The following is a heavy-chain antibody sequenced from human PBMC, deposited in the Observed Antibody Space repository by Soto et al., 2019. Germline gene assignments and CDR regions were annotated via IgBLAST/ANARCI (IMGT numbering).Heavy chain of an antibody. CDR3: ATIYSEVAFDY. CDR1: GFTFSSYG. D-gene: IGHD2-15*01. J-gene: IGHJ4*02. CDR2: IWYDGSNK. V-gene: IGHV3-33*01. Sequence: QVQLVESGGGVVQPGRSLRLSCAASGFTFSSYGMHWVRQAPGKGLEWVAVIWYDGSNKYYADSVKGRFTISRDNSKNTLYLQMNSLRAEDTAVYYCATIYSEVAFDYWGQGTLVTVSS.